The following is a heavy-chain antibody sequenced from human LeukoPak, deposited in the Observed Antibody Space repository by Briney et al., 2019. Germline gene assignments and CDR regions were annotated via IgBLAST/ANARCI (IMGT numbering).Heavy chain of an antibody. V-gene: IGHV1-18*01. CDR2: ISAYNGNT. CDR3: ARVPSPVVVVAATTLYGMDV. J-gene: IGHJ6*02. Sequence: EASVKVSCKASGYTFTSYGISWVRQAPGQGLEWMGWISAYNGNTNYAQKLQGRVTMTTDTSTSTAYMELRSLRSDDTAVYYCARVPSPVVVVAATTLYGMDVWGQGTTVTVSS. CDR1: GYTFTSYG. D-gene: IGHD2-15*01.